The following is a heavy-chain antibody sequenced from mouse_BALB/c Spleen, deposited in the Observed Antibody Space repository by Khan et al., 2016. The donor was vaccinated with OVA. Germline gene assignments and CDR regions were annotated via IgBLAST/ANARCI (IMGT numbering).Heavy chain of an antibody. J-gene: IGHJ3*01. V-gene: IGHV1S136*01. CDR3: VRSLFYYGSAYEGFAY. D-gene: IGHD1-1*01. Sequence: VQLQQSGPELVKPGASVKMSCKASGYTFTSYVMHWVKQKPRQGLEWIGYISPNSDGSKYNEKFRGKATLTSAKSSSTSYMELSSLTSEDSAVYTCVRSLFYYGSAYEGFAYWGEGTLVTVSA. CDR1: GYTFTSYV. CDR2: ISPNSDGS.